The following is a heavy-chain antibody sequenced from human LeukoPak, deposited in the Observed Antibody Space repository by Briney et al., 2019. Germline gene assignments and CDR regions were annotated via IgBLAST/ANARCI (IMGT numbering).Heavy chain of an antibody. CDR1: GGSISSYY. CDR2: IYYSGST. D-gene: IGHD6-13*01. V-gene: IGHV4-59*01. Sequence: PSETLSLTCTVSGGSISSYYWSWIRQPPGKGLEWIGYIYYSGSTNYNPSLKSRVTISVDTSKNQFSLKLSSVTAADTAVYYCAAGIAAAGNRYFDYWGQGTLVTVSS. J-gene: IGHJ4*02. CDR3: AAGIAAAGNRYFDY.